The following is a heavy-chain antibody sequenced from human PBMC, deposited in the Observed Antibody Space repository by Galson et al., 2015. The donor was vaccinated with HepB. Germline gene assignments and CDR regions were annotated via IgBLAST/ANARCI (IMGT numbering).Heavy chain of an antibody. CDR3: ARIYSSGWSDFDY. CDR2: IWYDGSNK. D-gene: IGHD6-19*01. J-gene: IGHJ4*02. V-gene: IGHV3-33*01. Sequence: SLRLSCAASGFTFSSYGMHWVRQAPGKGLEWVAVIWYDGSNKYYADSVKGRFTISRDNSKNSLYLQMNSLRAEDTALYHCARIYSSGWSDFDYWGQGTLVIVSS. CDR1: GFTFSSYG.